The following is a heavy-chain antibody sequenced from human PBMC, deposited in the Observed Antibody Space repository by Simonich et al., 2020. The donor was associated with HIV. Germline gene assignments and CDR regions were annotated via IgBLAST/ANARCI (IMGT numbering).Heavy chain of an antibody. D-gene: IGHD6-13*01. CDR1: CGSFSGYY. J-gene: IGHJ1*01. CDR3: ARLTAGGLGEYFQH. CDR2: INHSGRP. Sequence: QVQLQQWGAGLLKPSDTLSLTCAVYCGSFSGYYWSRIRQTPGKELGWIGEINHSGRPNHNPPLKSRVTISVDTSKNQFSLKLRSVTAADTAVYYCARLTAGGLGEYFQHWGQGTLVTVSS. V-gene: IGHV4-34*01.